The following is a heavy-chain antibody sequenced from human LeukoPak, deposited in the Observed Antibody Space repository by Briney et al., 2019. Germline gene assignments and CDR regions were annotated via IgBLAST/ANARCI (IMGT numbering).Heavy chain of an antibody. D-gene: IGHD3-10*01. CDR2: IYYSGST. CDR1: GGSISSYY. J-gene: IGHJ4*02. V-gene: IGHV4-59*01. CDR3: ARDVDYYDSGSREIQIHY. Sequence: SETLSLTCTVSGGSISSYYWSWIRQPPGKGLEWIGYIYYSGSTNYNPSLKSRVTISGDTSKNQFSLKLRSVTAADTAVYYCARDVDYYDSGSREIQIHYWGQGTLVTVSS.